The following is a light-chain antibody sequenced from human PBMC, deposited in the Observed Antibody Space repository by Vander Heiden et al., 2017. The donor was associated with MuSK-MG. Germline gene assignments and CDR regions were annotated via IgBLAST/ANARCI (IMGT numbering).Light chain of an antibody. CDR3: QQYYSTPRT. CDR2: WAS. V-gene: IGKV4-1*01. Sequence: DVVMTQSPDSLAVSPGVRPTINCKSTQSVLYSSNKNNYLAWYQQKPGQPPKLLIYWASTRESGVPDRFSGSGSGKDLNLTIGSLQAEDVAVYYCQQYYSTPRTFGKGTKVEIK. J-gene: IGKJ1*01. CDR1: QSVLYSSNKNNY.